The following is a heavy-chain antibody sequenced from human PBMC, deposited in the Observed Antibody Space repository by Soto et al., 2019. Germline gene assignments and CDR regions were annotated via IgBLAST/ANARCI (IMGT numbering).Heavy chain of an antibody. CDR1: GFTFSSYA. V-gene: IGHV3-23*01. Sequence: EVQLLESGGGLVQPGGSLRLSCAASGFTFSSYAMSWVRQAPGKGLEWVSTISGSGGSTYYADSVKGRFTISRDNSKNTLYLQMNSLRAEDTAVYYCAKDEYRFWSGHRFDYWGQGTLVTVSS. CDR3: AKDEYRFWSGHRFDY. CDR2: ISGSGGST. D-gene: IGHD3-3*01. J-gene: IGHJ4*02.